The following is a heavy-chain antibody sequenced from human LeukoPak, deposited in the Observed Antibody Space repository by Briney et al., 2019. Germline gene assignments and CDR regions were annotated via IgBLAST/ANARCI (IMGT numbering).Heavy chain of an antibody. D-gene: IGHD1-26*01. CDR3: ARLFTRAWEYRYGMDV. CDR1: GVSINSPHYY. V-gene: IGHV4-39*02. Sequence: SETLSLTCSVSGVSINSPHYYWGWIRQPPGKGLEWIVSIYIDGITHYNSSLQSRFTLSIDTSKNHFSLRLTSVTAADMAVFYCARLFTRAWEYRYGMDVWGQGTAVTVSS. J-gene: IGHJ6*02. CDR2: IYIDGIT.